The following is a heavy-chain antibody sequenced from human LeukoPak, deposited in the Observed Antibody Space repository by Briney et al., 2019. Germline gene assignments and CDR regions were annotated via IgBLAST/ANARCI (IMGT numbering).Heavy chain of an antibody. Sequence: GESLKISCKGSGYSFVDYWIGWVRQMPGKGPEWMGIIFPHDSDIKYSPSFQGQVTFSFDKSISTAYVQWSSLKASDTAIYYYGMDVWGQGTTVTVSS. CDR1: GYSFVDYW. CDR3: GMDV. J-gene: IGHJ6*02. V-gene: IGHV5-51*01. CDR2: IFPHDSDI.